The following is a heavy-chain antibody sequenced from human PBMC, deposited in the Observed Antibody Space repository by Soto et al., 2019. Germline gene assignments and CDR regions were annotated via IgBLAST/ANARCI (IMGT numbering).Heavy chain of an antibody. J-gene: IGHJ4*02. V-gene: IGHV3-23*01. CDR2: ISGSGGST. CDR1: GFTFSSYA. D-gene: IGHD2-15*01. CDR3: AKDRGYCSGGSCYLWDY. Sequence: PGGSLRLSCAASGFTFSSYAMSWVRQAPGKGLEWVSAISGSGGSTYYADSVKGRFTISRDNSKNTLYLQMNSLRAEDTAVYYCAKDRGYCSGGSCYLWDYWGQGTLVTV.